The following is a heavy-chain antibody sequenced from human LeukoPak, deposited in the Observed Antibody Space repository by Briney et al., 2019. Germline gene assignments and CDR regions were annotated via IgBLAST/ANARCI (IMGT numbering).Heavy chain of an antibody. CDR3: ATWGSRSSWYVDY. V-gene: IGHV3-7*02. J-gene: IGHJ4*02. D-gene: IGHD6-13*01. CDR2: INGDGSET. CDR1: GFTFSSYW. Sequence: GGSLRLSCGASGFTFSSYWMSWVRQAPGEGLEWVANINGDGSETNYVDSVKGRFTISRDNAKDSLYLQMNSLRAEDTAVYFCATWGSRSSWYVDYWGQGTLVTVSS.